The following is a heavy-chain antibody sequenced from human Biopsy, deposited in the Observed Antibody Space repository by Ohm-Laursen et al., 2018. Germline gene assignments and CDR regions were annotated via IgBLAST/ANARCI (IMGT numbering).Heavy chain of an antibody. CDR1: GGSISIGGSY. CDR3: ARDRGQNYFDY. Sequence: TPSLTCTVSGGSISIGGSYWSWIRQHPGKGLEWIGYIYYNGNTNYNPSLKSRVSMSVDTSKNQFSLKLSSVTVADTAVYFCARDRGQNYFDYWGQGIPVTVSS. J-gene: IGHJ4*02. CDR2: IYYNGNT. V-gene: IGHV4-31*03.